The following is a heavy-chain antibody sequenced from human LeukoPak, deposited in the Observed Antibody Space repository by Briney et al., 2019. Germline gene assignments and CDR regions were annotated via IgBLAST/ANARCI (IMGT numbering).Heavy chain of an antibody. CDR2: INPSGGST. CDR1: GYTFTNYG. J-gene: IGHJ4*02. CDR3: ARGSGSYLVLDY. Sequence: ASVKVSCKTSGYTFTNYGVTWVRQAPGQGLEWMGIINPSGGSTSYAQKFQGRVTMTRDTSTSTVYMELSSLRSEDTAVYYCARGSGSYLVLDYWGQGTLVTVSS. V-gene: IGHV1-46*01. D-gene: IGHD1-26*01.